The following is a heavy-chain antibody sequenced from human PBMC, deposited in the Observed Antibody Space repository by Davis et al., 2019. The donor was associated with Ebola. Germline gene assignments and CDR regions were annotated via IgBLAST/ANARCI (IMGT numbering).Heavy chain of an antibody. CDR2: IFSYDEK. Sequence: SGPTPVTPTQTLTLTSTFSGFSPSNARMGVSWIRQPPGKALEWLSHIFSYDEKSYSTSLKSRLTISKDTSKSQVVLTMTNMDPVDTATYYCARIRGIVGATDYYYGMDVWGQGTMVTVSS. V-gene: IGHV2-26*01. CDR3: ARIRGIVGATDYYYGMDV. CDR1: GFSPSNARMG. J-gene: IGHJ6*02. D-gene: IGHD1-26*01.